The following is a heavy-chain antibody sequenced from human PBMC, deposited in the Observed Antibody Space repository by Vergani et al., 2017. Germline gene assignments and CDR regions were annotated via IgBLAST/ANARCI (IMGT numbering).Heavy chain of an antibody. Sequence: QVQLQESGPGLVKPSETLSLTCTVSGYSISSGYYWGWIRQPPGKGLEWIGSIYHSGSTYYNASLKSRVNISLDKSKNHFSLSLSSVTTADTAVYYCVRRNNVVRETDYFDYWGQGILVTVSS. CDR3: VRRNNVVRETDYFDY. J-gene: IGHJ4*02. D-gene: IGHD3-10*01. CDR2: IYHSGST. V-gene: IGHV4-38-2*02. CDR1: GYSISSGYY.